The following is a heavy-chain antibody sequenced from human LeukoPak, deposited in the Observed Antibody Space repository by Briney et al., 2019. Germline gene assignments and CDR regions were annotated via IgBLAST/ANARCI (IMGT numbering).Heavy chain of an antibody. D-gene: IGHD3-22*01. J-gene: IGHJ4*02. CDR1: GYTFTSYG. Sequence: GASVKVSCKASGYTFTSYGISWVRQAPGQGLEWMGWISAYNGNTNYAQKLQGRVTMTTDTSTSTAYMELRSLRSDDTAVYYCARDLGDYYDSSGYDYWGQGTLVTVSS. CDR2: ISAYNGNT. CDR3: ARDLGDYYDSSGYDY. V-gene: IGHV1-18*01.